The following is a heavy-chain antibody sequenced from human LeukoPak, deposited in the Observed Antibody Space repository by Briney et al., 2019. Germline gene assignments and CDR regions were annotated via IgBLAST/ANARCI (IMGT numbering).Heavy chain of an antibody. Sequence: GGSLRLSCAASGFTFSSYAMSWVRQAPGKGLEWVSAISGSGGSTYYADSVKGRFTISRDNSKNTLYLQMNSLRAEDTAVYYCAKDHYDSSGYHAPLDYWGQGTLVTVSS. CDR1: GFTFSSYA. D-gene: IGHD3-22*01. J-gene: IGHJ4*02. V-gene: IGHV3-23*01. CDR3: AKDHYDSSGYHAPLDY. CDR2: ISGSGGST.